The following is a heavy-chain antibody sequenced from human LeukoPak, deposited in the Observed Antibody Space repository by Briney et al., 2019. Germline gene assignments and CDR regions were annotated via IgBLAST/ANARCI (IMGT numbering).Heavy chain of an antibody. J-gene: IGHJ4*02. Sequence: SQTLSLTCTVSGGSISSGGYYWSWVRQHPGRGLEWIGYIYYSGSTYYNPSLKSRVTISVDTSKNQFSLKLSSVTAADTAVYYCAREEAVAGTVYWGQGTLVTVSS. CDR3: AREEAVAGTVY. D-gene: IGHD6-19*01. CDR1: GGSISSGGYY. CDR2: IYYSGST. V-gene: IGHV4-31*03.